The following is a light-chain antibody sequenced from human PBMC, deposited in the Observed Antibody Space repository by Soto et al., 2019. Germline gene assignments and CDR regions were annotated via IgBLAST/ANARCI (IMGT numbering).Light chain of an antibody. CDR3: QQYGSSRWT. CDR2: GAS. V-gene: IGKV3-20*01. J-gene: IGKJ1*01. CDR1: QSVGSAY. Sequence: EIVLTQSPGTLSLSPGERATLSCRASQSVGSAYLAWYQHKPGQAPRLLIYGASSRATGIPDRISGSGSGTDFTLTISRLEPEDFAVYYCQQYGSSRWTFGRGTKVEVK.